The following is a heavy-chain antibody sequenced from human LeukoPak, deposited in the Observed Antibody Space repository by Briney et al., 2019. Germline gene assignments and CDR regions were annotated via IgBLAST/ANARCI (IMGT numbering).Heavy chain of an antibody. CDR2: ISSSSSYI. J-gene: IGHJ5*02. V-gene: IGHV3-21*01. CDR1: GFTFSSYS. Sequence: GGSLRLSCAASGFTFSSYSMNWVRQAPGKGLEWVSSISSSSSYIYYADSVKGRFTISRDNAKNSLYLQMNSLRAEDTAAYYCARDVVPAATYNWFDPWGQGTLVTVSS. CDR3: ARDVVPAATYNWFDP. D-gene: IGHD2-2*01.